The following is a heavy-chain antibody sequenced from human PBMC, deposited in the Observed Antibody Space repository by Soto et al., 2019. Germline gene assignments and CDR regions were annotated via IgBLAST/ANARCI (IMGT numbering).Heavy chain of an antibody. CDR3: ARGGESSGWSDSPFDY. CDR1: GYTFTGYY. V-gene: IGHV1-2*04. D-gene: IGHD6-19*01. J-gene: IGHJ4*02. Sequence: ASVKVSCKASGYTFTGYYMHWVRQAPGQGLEWMGWINPNSGGTNYAQKFQGWVTMTRDTSISTAYMELSRLRSDDTAVYYCARGGESSGWSDSPFDYWGQGTLVTVSS. CDR2: INPNSGGT.